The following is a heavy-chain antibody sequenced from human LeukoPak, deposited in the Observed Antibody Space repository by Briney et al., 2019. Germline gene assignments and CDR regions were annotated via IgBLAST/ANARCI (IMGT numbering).Heavy chain of an antibody. Sequence: GGSLRLSCAASGFTFSSYGMHWVRQAPGKGLEWVAVISYDGSNKYYADSVKGQFTISRDNSKNTLYLQMNSLRAEDTAVYYFAKAYYSGWKGAFDIWGQGAMVTVSS. D-gene: IGHD6-19*01. V-gene: IGHV3-30*18. CDR3: AKAYYSGWKGAFDI. CDR1: GFTFSSYG. J-gene: IGHJ3*02. CDR2: ISYDGSNK.